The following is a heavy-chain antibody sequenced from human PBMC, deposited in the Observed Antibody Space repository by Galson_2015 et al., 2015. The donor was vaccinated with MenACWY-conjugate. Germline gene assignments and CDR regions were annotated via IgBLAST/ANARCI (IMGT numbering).Heavy chain of an antibody. Sequence: SLRLSCAASGFTFSTYAMTWVRQAPGKGLEWVSGISGSGSTTYYADSLKGRFTISRDNAKNSLYLQMNSLGAEDTAVYYCARDYYDSHFDYWGQGTLVTVSS. V-gene: IGHV3-48*04. J-gene: IGHJ4*02. CDR3: ARDYYDSHFDY. CDR2: ISGSGSTT. CDR1: GFTFSTYA. D-gene: IGHD3-22*01.